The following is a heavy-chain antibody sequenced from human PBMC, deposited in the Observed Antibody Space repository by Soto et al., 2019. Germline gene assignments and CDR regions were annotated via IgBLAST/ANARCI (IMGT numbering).Heavy chain of an antibody. V-gene: IGHV4-30-2*01. J-gene: IGHJ4*02. CDR1: GGSISSGGYS. CDR2: IYHSGST. D-gene: IGHD6-19*01. Sequence: QLQLQESGSGLVKPSQTLSLTCAVSGGSISSGGYSCSWIRQPPGKGLEWIGYIYHSGSTYYNPSLKSRVTISVDRSKNQFSLKLSSATAADTAVYYCARAGGLGAVAADYWGQGTLVTVSS. CDR3: ARAGGLGAVAADY.